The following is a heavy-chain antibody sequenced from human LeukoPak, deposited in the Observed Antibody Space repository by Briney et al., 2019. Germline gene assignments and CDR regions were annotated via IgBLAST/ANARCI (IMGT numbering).Heavy chain of an antibody. CDR3: AKGDNYGSGTYYFDH. CDR2: ISWNSGSI. V-gene: IGHV3-9*03. J-gene: IGHJ4*02. Sequence: SLRLSCAASEFTFDDYAMHWVRQAPGKGLEWVSGISWNSGSIDYADSVKGRFSISRDNAKNSLYLQMNSLRAEDMALYYCAKGDNYGSGTYYFDHWGQGTLVTVSS. CDR1: EFTFDDYA. D-gene: IGHD3-10*01.